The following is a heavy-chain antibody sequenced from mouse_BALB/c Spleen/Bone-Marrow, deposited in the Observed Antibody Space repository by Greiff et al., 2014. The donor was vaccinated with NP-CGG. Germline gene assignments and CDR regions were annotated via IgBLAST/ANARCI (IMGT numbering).Heavy chain of an antibody. J-gene: IGHJ3*01. CDR3: ARKEDRRRAWFAY. V-gene: IGHV1-62-2*01. CDR1: GYTFTEYI. CDR2: FYPGSGSI. Sequence: QVQLQQSGAELVKPGASVKLSCKASGYTFTEYIIHWVKQRSGQGLEWIGRFYPGSGSIKYNEKFKDKDTLTADKSSSTVYMELSRMTTKHSAIYLWARKEDRRRAWFAYWGQGTLVTVSA.